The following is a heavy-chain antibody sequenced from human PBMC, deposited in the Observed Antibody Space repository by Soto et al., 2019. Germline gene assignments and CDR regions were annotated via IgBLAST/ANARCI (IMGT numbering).Heavy chain of an antibody. CDR2: IIPMLTVT. Sequence: QVHLEQSGAEVKKPGSSVKVSCKAAGGTFSTYTLIWVRQAPGQGLEWMGRIIPMLTVTNSAQKFQGRVTLSADMSASTAFMELTSLTSDDPAVYYCSIGSWSAETFDVWGQGTMVTVSS. CDR3: SIGSWSAETFDV. V-gene: IGHV1-69*02. CDR1: GGTFSTYT. D-gene: IGHD2-2*01. J-gene: IGHJ3*01.